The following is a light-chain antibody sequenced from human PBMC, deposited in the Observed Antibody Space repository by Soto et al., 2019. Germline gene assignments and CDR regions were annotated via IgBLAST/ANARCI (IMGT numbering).Light chain of an antibody. V-gene: IGKV1-5*03. J-gene: IGKJ1*01. CDR2: KAS. CDR3: QHYNSYSEA. CDR1: QTISSW. Sequence: DIQLTQSPSTLSGSVGDRVTIPCRASQTISSWLAWYQQKPGKAPKLLIYKASTLKSGVPSRFRGSGSGTEFTLTISRLQLDDFATYYCQHYNSYSEAFGQGTKVDIK.